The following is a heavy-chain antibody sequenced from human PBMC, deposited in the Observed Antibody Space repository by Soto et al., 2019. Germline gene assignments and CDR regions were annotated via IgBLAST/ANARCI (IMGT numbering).Heavy chain of an antibody. CDR1: GFNFSTYW. V-gene: IGHV3-74*01. Sequence: PGGSLRLSCAAAGFNFSTYWMYWVRQAPGKGLAWVAHINSDGSSTNYAEAVKGRFTFSRDNAKNTLYLQMNSLRAEDTAVYYCVRGGYMHACDIWGQGTMVTVSS. CDR3: VRGGYMHACDI. D-gene: IGHD1-1*01. J-gene: IGHJ3*02. CDR2: INSDGSST.